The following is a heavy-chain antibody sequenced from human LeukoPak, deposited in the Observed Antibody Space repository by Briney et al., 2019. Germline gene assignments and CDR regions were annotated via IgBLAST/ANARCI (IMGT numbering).Heavy chain of an antibody. CDR2: IHYSGST. V-gene: IGHV4-30-4*01. Sequence: SETLSLTCTVSGGAITDGNHYWSWTRQRPGGGLEWIGYIHYSGSTDYIESLRSRLTMSLDTSKSQFSLRLTSVTAADTAVYYCASLSTLGVDHDSWGQGTLVTVSS. CDR1: GGAITDGNHY. J-gene: IGHJ4*02. D-gene: IGHD3-10*01. CDR3: ASLSTLGVDHDS.